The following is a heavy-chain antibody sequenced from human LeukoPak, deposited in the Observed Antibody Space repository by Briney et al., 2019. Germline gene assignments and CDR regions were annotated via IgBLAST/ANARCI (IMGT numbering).Heavy chain of an antibody. D-gene: IGHD6-19*01. J-gene: IGHJ4*02. V-gene: IGHV3-20*04. Sequence: PGGSLRLSCAASGFTFDDYGMSWVRQVPGRGLEWVSGITWNADNTRYAEAVKGRFTISRDNAKNSLYLQMNSLRAEDAALYYCARDWRSGYSIDNWGQGTLVTVSS. CDR3: ARDWRSGYSIDN. CDR2: ITWNADNT. CDR1: GFTFDDYG.